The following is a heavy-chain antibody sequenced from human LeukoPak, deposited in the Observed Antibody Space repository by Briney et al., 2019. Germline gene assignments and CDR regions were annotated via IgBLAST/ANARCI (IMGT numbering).Heavy chain of an antibody. Sequence: PSETLSLTCTVSGGSISSGDYYWSWIRQPPGKGLEWIGYIYYSGSTYYNPSLKSRVTISVDTSKNQFSLKLSSVTAADTAVYYCARDKIEDSGYHNWFDPWGRGTLVTVSS. D-gene: IGHD3-22*01. CDR1: GGSISSGDYY. V-gene: IGHV4-30-4*01. CDR3: ARDKIEDSGYHNWFDP. J-gene: IGHJ5*02. CDR2: IYYSGST.